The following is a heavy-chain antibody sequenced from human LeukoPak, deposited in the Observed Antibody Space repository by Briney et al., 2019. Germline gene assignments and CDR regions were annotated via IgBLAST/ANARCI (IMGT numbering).Heavy chain of an antibody. CDR2: IYYSGST. Sequence: SETLSLTCTVSGGSISSGDYYWSWIRQPPGKGLEWIGYIYYSGSTYYNPSLKSRVTISVDTSKNQFSLKLSSVTAADTAVYYSARYSYDHGGNSASAGPLFDYWSQGTLVTVSS. D-gene: IGHD4-23*01. CDR1: GGSISSGDYY. J-gene: IGHJ4*02. CDR3: ARYSYDHGGNSASAGPLFDY. V-gene: IGHV4-30-4*08.